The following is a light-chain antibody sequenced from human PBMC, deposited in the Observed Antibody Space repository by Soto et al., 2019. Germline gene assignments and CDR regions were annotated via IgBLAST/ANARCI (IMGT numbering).Light chain of an antibody. V-gene: IGLV1-40*01. Sequence: QSVLTQPPSVSGAPGQRVTISCTGSSSNIGAGYDVHWYQQLPGTAPKRLIYGNSNRPSGVPDRFSGSKSGTSACLAITGVQADDAADYFCQSYDSSLSGSGVFGTGTKVTLL. CDR3: QSYDSSLSGSGV. J-gene: IGLJ1*01. CDR1: SSNIGAGYD. CDR2: GNS.